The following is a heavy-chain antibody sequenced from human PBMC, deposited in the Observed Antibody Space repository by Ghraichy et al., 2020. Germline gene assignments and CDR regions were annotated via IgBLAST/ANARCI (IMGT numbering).Heavy chain of an antibody. CDR2: IIPMYGVA. CDR1: GGTLDIYA. Sequence: SVKVSCKASGGTLDIYALNWVRQAPGQGLEWMEGIIPMYGVAKYAQRFQGRLTITADKSTTTVYMELSSLRSEDTAVYYCARVTSVAVAGTFDYWGPGTLVTVAS. J-gene: IGHJ4*02. V-gene: IGHV1-69*10. D-gene: IGHD6-19*01. CDR3: ARVTSVAVAGTFDY.